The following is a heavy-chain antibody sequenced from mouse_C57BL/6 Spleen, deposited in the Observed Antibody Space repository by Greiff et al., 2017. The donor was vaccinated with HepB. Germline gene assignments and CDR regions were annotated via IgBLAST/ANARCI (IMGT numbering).Heavy chain of an antibody. CDR2: INYDGSST. J-gene: IGHJ1*03. Sequence: EVMLVESEGGLVQPGSSMKLSCTASGFTFSDYYMAWVRQVPEKGLEWVANINYDGSSTYYLDSLKSRFIISRDNAKNILYLQMSSLKSEDTATYYCARGDGYYEGYFDVWGTGTTVTVSS. D-gene: IGHD2-3*01. CDR1: GFTFSDYY. V-gene: IGHV5-16*01. CDR3: ARGDGYYEGYFDV.